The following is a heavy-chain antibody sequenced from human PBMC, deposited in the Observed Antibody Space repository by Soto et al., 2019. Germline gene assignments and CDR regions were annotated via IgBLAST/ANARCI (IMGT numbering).Heavy chain of an antibody. CDR2: IKEDGSEK. V-gene: IGHV3-7*01. Sequence: GGSLRLSCAASGFTFSTYWMSWVRQAPGKGLEWVANIKEDGSEKYYVDSVEGRLTISRDNAKNSLYLQMTSLRAEDTALYYCARGWGYFDSSGFPYLYAMDVWGQGTTVTVSS. CDR1: GFTFSTYW. D-gene: IGHD3-22*01. J-gene: IGHJ6*02. CDR3: ARGWGYFDSSGFPYLYAMDV.